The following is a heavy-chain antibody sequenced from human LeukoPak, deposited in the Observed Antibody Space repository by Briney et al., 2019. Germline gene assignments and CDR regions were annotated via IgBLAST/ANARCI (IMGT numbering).Heavy chain of an antibody. D-gene: IGHD3-10*01. Sequence: PAASVKVSCKASGYTFTSYYMHWVRQAPGQGLEWMGIINPSGGSTSYAQKFQGRVTMTRDMSTSTVYMELSSLGSEDTAVYYCARDAYYVYYFDYWGQGTLVTVSS. CDR1: GYTFTSYY. CDR2: INPSGGST. J-gene: IGHJ4*02. V-gene: IGHV1-46*01. CDR3: ARDAYYVYYFDY.